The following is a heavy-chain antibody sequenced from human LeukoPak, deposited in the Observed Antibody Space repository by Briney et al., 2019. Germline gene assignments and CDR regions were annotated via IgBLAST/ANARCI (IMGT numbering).Heavy chain of an antibody. Sequence: PSETLSLTCSVSGGSISSYYWSWIRQPPGKGLGGMGNINYSGSTNYNPSLKSRVTISVHTSKKQFSLRLSSVTAADTAVYYCARSIVVAGIVSDYYYYAMDVWGQGTTVTVSS. D-gene: IGHD6-19*01. V-gene: IGHV4-59*08. CDR3: ARSIVVAGIVSDYYYYAMDV. J-gene: IGHJ6*02. CDR1: GGSISSYY. CDR2: INYSGST.